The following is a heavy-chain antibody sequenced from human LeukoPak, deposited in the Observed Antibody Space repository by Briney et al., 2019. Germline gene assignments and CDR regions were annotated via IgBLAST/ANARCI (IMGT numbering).Heavy chain of an antibody. J-gene: IGHJ4*02. D-gene: IGHD6-13*01. CDR2: ISSSGSTI. CDR3: PRDLLPAAGEYYFDY. Sequence: GGSLRLSCAASGFTFSSYEMNWVRQAPGKGLEWVSYISSSGSTIYYADSVKGRFTISRDNAKNSLYLQMNSLRAEDKAVYYCPRDLLPAAGEYYFDYWGQGTLVTVSS. CDR1: GFTFSSYE. V-gene: IGHV3-48*03.